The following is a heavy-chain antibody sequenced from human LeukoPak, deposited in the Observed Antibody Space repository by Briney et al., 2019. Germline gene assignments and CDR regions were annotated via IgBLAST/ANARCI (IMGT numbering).Heavy chain of an antibody. CDR2: ISAYNGNT. J-gene: IGHJ6*03. D-gene: IGHD3-3*01. CDR3: ARVWYDFWSGALADYYYYYMDV. V-gene: IGHV1-18*01. CDR1: GYTFTSYG. Sequence: ASVKVSCKASGYTFTSYGISWVRQAPGQGLEWMGWISAYNGNTNYAQKLQGRVTMTTDASTSTAYMELRSLRSDDTAVYYCARVWYDFWSGALADYYYYYMDVWGKGTTVTVSS.